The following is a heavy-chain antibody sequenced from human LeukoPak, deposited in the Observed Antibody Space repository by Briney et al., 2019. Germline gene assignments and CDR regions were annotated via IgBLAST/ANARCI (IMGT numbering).Heavy chain of an antibody. CDR3: ARTVYYYDTSGYHHDAFDI. V-gene: IGHV4-59*01. CDR2: IEGSGST. Sequence: PSETLSLTCTVSGASISSYYWSWIRQPPGKGPEWIGYIEGSGSTNYNPSLKSRVTISVDTPKNQFSLKLSSVTAADTAVYYCARTVYYYDTSGYHHDAFDIWGQGTMVTVS. J-gene: IGHJ3*02. CDR1: GASISSYY. D-gene: IGHD3-22*01.